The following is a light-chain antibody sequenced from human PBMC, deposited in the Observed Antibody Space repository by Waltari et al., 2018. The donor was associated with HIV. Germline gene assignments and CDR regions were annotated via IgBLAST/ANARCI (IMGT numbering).Light chain of an antibody. CDR3: ASWDDNLSGWV. V-gene: IGLV1-47*01. Sequence: QSVLTQPPSASGTPGQSVSISCSGSRSTIGSNYVYWYQHLPGTTPKVVICRSDQRPSGVPDRSSGSNSGTSASLAISGLRAEDEAHYYCASWDDNLSGWVFGGGTKLTVL. CDR1: RSTIGSNY. J-gene: IGLJ3*02. CDR2: RSD.